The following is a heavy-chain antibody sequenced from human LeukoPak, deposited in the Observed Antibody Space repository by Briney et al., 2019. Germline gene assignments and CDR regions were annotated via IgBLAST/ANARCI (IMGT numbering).Heavy chain of an antibody. D-gene: IGHD6-19*01. J-gene: IGHJ4*02. CDR3: ARERTSGWDAFDF. Sequence: GGSHLLYCASSGFTFSSFWMHWARQAPGKGLVWVSRINSVGSSTSYADSVKGRFTISRDNAKNTLYLQMNSLRAEDTAVYYCARERTSGWDAFDFWGKRVLVSVSS. CDR2: INSVGSST. V-gene: IGHV3-74*01. CDR1: GFTFSSFW.